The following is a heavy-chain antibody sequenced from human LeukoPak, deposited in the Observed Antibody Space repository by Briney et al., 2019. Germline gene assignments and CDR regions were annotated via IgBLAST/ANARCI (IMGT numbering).Heavy chain of an antibody. CDR1: GGTFSSYA. V-gene: IGHV1-69*05. CDR2: IIPIFGTA. D-gene: IGHD2-2*01. J-gene: IGHJ6*03. Sequence: LVKVSCKASGGTFSSYAISWVRQAPGQGLEWMGRIIPIFGTANYAQKFQGRVTITTDESTSTAYMELSSLRSEDTAVYYCARGAKIHHIVVVPAATRYYYYYYMDVWGKGTTVTVSS. CDR3: ARGAKIHHIVVVPAATRYYYYYYMDV.